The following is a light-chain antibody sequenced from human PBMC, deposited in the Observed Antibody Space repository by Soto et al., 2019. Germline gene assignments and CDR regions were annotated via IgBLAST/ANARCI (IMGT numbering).Light chain of an antibody. Sequence: DIQMTQSPSSLSASVGDRVTITCRASQGIGRSLAWYQHKAGKVPNLLFYAASTLQSGVPFRCSGSGSGTDFTLTISSLQPEDVATYYCQRYDISPWTFGQGTKVESK. CDR2: AAS. CDR3: QRYDISPWT. J-gene: IGKJ1*01. V-gene: IGKV1-27*01. CDR1: QGIGRS.